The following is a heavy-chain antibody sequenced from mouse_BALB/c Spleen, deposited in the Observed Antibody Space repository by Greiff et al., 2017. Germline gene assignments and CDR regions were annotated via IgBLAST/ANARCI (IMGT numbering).Heavy chain of an antibody. D-gene: IGHD2-14*01. CDR2: INPYNGDT. Sequence: VQLKESGPELVKPGASVKISCKASGYSFTGYFMNWVKQSHGKSLEWIGRINPYNGDTFYNQKFKGKATLTVDKSSSTAHMELLSLTSEDSAVYYCGSGRYDAYYFDYWGQGTTLTVSS. V-gene: IGHV1-37*01. J-gene: IGHJ2*01. CDR1: GYSFTGYF. CDR3: GSGRYDAYYFDY.